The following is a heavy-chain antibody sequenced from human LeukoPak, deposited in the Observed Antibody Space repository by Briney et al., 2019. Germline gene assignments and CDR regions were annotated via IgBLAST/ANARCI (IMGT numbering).Heavy chain of an antibody. J-gene: IGHJ4*02. Sequence: PGGSLRLSCAASGFTFSNYNMNWVRQAPGKGLEWVANMKQDGSEKYYVDSVKGRFTISRDNAKNSLYLEMNSLRAEDTAMYYCARDRRDGYNVLDYWGQGTLVTVSS. CDR1: GFTFSNYN. V-gene: IGHV3-7*01. D-gene: IGHD5-24*01. CDR3: ARDRRDGYNVLDY. CDR2: MKQDGSEK.